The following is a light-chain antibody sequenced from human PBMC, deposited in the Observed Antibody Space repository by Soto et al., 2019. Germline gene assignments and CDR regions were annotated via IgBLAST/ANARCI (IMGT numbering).Light chain of an antibody. CDR2: DTS. Sequence: EIVLTQSPGTLSLSPGERATLSCRASQSVSSSYLAWYQQTPGQAPRLLVYDTSYRATGVPDRFSGSGSGTEFTLTISSLQPEDFATYYCQQLNSYPITFGQRTRLEIK. CDR1: QSVSSSY. CDR3: QQLNSYPIT. V-gene: IGKV3D-20*02. J-gene: IGKJ5*01.